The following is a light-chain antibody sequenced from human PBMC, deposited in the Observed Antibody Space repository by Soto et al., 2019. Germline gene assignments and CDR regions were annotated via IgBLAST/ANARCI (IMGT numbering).Light chain of an antibody. CDR3: QQYNNWPPDRT. Sequence: EIVMTQSPATLSVSPGERATLSCRASQSVGSNLAWYQQKPGQAHRLLIYGASTRATSIPARFSGSGSGTEFTLTISSLQSEDFAIYFCQQYNNWPPDRTFGQGTKVEIK. CDR2: GAS. J-gene: IGKJ1*01. V-gene: IGKV3-15*01. CDR1: QSVGSN.